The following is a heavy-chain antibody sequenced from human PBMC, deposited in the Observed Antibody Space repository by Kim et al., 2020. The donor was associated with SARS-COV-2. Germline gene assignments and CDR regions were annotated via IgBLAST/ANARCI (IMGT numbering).Heavy chain of an antibody. Sequence: GGSLRLSCAASGFTFSSYSMNWVRQAPGKGLEWVSYISSSSSTIYYADSVKGRFTISRDNAKNSLYLQMNSLRAEDTAVYYCATDPALYSSGRTADYWGQGTLVTVSS. CDR1: GFTFSSYS. D-gene: IGHD6-19*01. J-gene: IGHJ4*02. V-gene: IGHV3-48*04. CDR2: ISSSSSTI. CDR3: ATDPALYSSGRTADY.